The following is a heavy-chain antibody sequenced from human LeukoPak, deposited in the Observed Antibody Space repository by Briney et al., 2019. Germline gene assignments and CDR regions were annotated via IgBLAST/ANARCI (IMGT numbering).Heavy chain of an antibody. CDR1: GFTFSSYV. V-gene: IGHV3-23*01. J-gene: IGHJ4*02. CDR2: ISGSGGST. D-gene: IGHD3-3*01. CDR3: AKDRSGYYTSSWRD. Sequence: PGGSLRLSCAASGFTFSSYVMSWVRQAPGKGLEWVSAISGSGGSTYYADSVKGRFTISRDNSKNTLYLQMNSLRAEDTAVYYCAKDRSGYYTSSWRDWGQGTLVTVSS.